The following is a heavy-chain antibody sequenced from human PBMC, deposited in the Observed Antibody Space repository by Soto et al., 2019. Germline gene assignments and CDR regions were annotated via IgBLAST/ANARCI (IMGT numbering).Heavy chain of an antibody. CDR3: ATEKTSYGMDV. Sequence: QVQLVQSGAEVKKPGASVKVSCKASGYTFTSYDINWVRQATGQGLEWMGWMNANSGNTGYAQKFQGRVTMTRNTSIRTAYMELSSLRSEATAVYYCATEKTSYGMDVWGQGTTVTVSS. CDR2: MNANSGNT. J-gene: IGHJ6*02. CDR1: GYTFTSYD. V-gene: IGHV1-8*01.